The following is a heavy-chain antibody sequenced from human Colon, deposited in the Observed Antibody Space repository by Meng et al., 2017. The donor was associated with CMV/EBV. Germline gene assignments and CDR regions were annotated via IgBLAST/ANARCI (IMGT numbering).Heavy chain of an antibody. CDR2: IGRGSGA. V-gene: IGHV3-23*01. CDR3: ARDRWFTF. J-gene: IGHJ4*02. Sequence: ELLEYGGGLVQPGGSMGLSCAASGFTFTSYDMSWVRQAPGKGLEWVSTIGRGSGANYADSVKGRFTMSRDNSKNTVYLEMNNLRAEDTAIYYCARDRWFTFWGQGVLVTVSS. D-gene: IGHD2-15*01. CDR1: GFTFTSYD.